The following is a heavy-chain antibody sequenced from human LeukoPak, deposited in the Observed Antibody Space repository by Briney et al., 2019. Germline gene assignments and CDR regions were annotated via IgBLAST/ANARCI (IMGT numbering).Heavy chain of an antibody. CDR1: GDSISSGDYY. Sequence: SETLSLTCTVSGDSISSGDYYWSWIRQPAGKGLEWIGRISSSGSTDYNPSLKSRVTISVDTSKNQFSLRLSSVTAADTAVYYCARALYHTFDYWGQGTLVTVSS. V-gene: IGHV4-61*02. D-gene: IGHD2-2*01. J-gene: IGHJ4*02. CDR3: ARALYHTFDY. CDR2: ISSSGST.